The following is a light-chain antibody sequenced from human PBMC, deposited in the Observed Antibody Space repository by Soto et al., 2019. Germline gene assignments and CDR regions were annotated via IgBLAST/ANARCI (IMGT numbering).Light chain of an antibody. V-gene: IGKV3-15*01. CDR3: QQYNNWPYT. CDR1: QSVGSN. J-gene: IGKJ2*01. CDR2: DAS. Sequence: VMTQAPATLSVSPGERAPLSCRASQSVGSNLAWYQQRPGQAPRLLIYDASTRATDIPASFSGSGSGTEFTLTIRSLQSEDSAVYFCQQYNNWPYTFGQGTKVDIK.